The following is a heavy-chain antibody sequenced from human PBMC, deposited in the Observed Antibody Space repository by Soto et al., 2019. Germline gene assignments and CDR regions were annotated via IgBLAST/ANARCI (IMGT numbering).Heavy chain of an antibody. Sequence: VGSLRLSCAASGFTFSNYSIHWVRQAPGKGLEWVAGISYDGNNKYYVDSVKGRFTLSRDNSKNTVSLQIDSLRAEDTAVYYCAKDFDVVVVVSATRGMDVWGQGTTVTVSS. CDR2: ISYDGNNK. D-gene: IGHD2-15*01. J-gene: IGHJ6*02. CDR3: AKDFDVVVVVSATRGMDV. CDR1: GFTFSNYS. V-gene: IGHV3-30*18.